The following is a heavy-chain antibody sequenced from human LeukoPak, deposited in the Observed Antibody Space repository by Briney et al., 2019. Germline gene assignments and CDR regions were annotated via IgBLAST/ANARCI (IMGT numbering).Heavy chain of an antibody. CDR2: IYISGST. Sequence: SETLSLTCTVSGASIKNYYWSWIRQPAGKGLEWIGRIYISGSTNYNPSLKSRVTISVDTSKNQFSLKLRFVTAADTAVYYCARDSMHYSGSYHGWFDPWGQGIPVTVSS. V-gene: IGHV4-4*07. CDR3: ARDSMHYSGSYHGWFDP. D-gene: IGHD1-26*01. CDR1: GASIKNYY. J-gene: IGHJ5*02.